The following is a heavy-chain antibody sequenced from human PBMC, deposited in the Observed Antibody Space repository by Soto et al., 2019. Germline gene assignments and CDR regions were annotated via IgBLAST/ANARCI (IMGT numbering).Heavy chain of an antibody. Sequence: QLQLQESGPGLVKPSETLSLTCTVYGGSISSSSYYWGWIRQPPGKGLEWIGSIYYRGSTYYNPSLRSRVTISVDTSKNQFSLKLSSVPAADTAVYYCARSDGLGYYCYYYMDVWGKGTTVTVSS. D-gene: IGHD6-19*01. CDR3: ARSDGLGYYCYYYMDV. V-gene: IGHV4-39*01. CDR2: IYYRGST. CDR1: GGSISSSSYY. J-gene: IGHJ6*03.